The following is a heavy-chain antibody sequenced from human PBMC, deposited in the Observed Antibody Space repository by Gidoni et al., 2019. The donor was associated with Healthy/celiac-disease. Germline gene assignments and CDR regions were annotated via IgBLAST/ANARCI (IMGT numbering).Heavy chain of an antibody. J-gene: IGHJ4*02. V-gene: IGHV4-39*01. CDR3: ARHGGDDYTPYYFDY. CDR1: GGSISSSSYY. D-gene: IGHD4-4*01. Sequence: QLQLQESGPGLVKPSETLSLTCTVSGGSISSSSYYWGWIRQPPGKGLEWIGSIYYSGSTYYNPAVKSRVTISVDTSKNQFSLKLSSVTAADTAVYYCARHGGDDYTPYYFDYWGQGTLVTVSS. CDR2: IYYSGST.